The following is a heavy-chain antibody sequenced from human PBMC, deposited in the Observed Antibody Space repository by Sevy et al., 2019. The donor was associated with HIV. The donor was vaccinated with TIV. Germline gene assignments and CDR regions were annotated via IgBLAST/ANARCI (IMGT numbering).Heavy chain of an antibody. Sequence: GGSLRLSCAASEFTFSSYSKNWVRQAPGKGLEWVSYISTSSNTVYYADSVKGRFTISRDNAKNSLYLQMNSLRDEDTAVYYCARSVLGHCSSTSCYQYYFDYWGQGTLVTVSS. CDR1: EFTFSSYS. CDR2: ISTSSNTV. D-gene: IGHD2-2*01. V-gene: IGHV3-48*02. J-gene: IGHJ4*02. CDR3: ARSVLGHCSSTSCYQYYFDY.